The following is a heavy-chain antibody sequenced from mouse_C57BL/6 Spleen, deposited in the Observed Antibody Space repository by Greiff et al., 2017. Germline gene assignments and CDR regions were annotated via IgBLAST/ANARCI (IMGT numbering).Heavy chain of an antibody. CDR2: ISSGSSTN. J-gene: IGHJ3*01. D-gene: IGHD2-5*01. CDR1: GFTFSDYG. Sequence: EVHLVESGGGLVKPGGSLTLSCAASGFTFSDYGMHWVRQAPGKGLEWVAYISSGSSTNYYADTVKGRFTISRDNAKNTLFLQMTSLRSEDTAMYYCAREAYYSKEFAYWGQGTLVTVSA. CDR3: AREAYYSKEFAY. V-gene: IGHV5-17*01.